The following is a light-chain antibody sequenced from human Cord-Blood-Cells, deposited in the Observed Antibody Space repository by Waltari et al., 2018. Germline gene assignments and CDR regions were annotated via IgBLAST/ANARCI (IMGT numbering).Light chain of an antibody. CDR2: DAS. V-gene: IGKV3-11*01. CDR3: QQRSNWPLT. J-gene: IGKJ4*01. CDR1: QSVSSY. Sequence: EIVFTQSPATLSLSLGARATLSCRASQSVSSYLAWYQQKPGQAPRLLIYDASNRAPGIPARFSGSGSGTDFTLTISSLEPEDFAVYYCQQRSNWPLTFGGGTKVEIK.